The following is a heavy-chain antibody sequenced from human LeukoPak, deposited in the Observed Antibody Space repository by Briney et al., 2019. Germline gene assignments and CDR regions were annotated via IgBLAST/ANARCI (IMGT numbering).Heavy chain of an antibody. J-gene: IGHJ4*02. CDR2: LSGSGSSA. Sequence: GGSLRLSCAASGFTFSTYAMSWVRQAPGKGLEWVSGLSGSGSSAYYADSVKGRFTISRDNSKNTLYLQMNSLRPEDTAVYYCAKGLTNLGDDWGQGTLVSVSS. D-gene: IGHD3-9*01. V-gene: IGHV3-23*01. CDR3: AKGLTNLGDD. CDR1: GFTFSTYA.